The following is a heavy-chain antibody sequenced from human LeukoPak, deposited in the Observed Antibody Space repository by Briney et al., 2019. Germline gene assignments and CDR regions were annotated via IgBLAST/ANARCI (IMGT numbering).Heavy chain of an antibody. D-gene: IGHD3-22*01. CDR2: IYYSRST. Sequence: KSSETLSLTCTVSGGSISSGDYSRSWIRQPPGKGLEWLGHIYYSRSTYYNPSLKSRVTISVDTSKNQFSLTLSSMTAADTAVYYCARVGRIYYDSSGYTYYFDYGGQGTLVTVSS. CDR1: GGSISSGDYS. CDR3: ARVGRIYYDSSGYTYYFDY. V-gene: IGHV4-30-4*01. J-gene: IGHJ4*02.